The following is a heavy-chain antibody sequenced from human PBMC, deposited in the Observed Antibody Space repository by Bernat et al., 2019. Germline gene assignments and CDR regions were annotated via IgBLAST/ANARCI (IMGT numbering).Heavy chain of an antibody. CDR2: IWGDGSKK. CDR1: GYTFSKSG. V-gene: IGHV3-33*06. J-gene: IGHJ4*02. Sequence: QVQLVESGGGVVQAGRSLRLSCAASGYTFSKSGMHWVRQAPGKGLEWVAVIWGDGSKKFYADSVKGRFNISKDDSKNTLYLQMNSLTAEDTAVYYCAKGTSGAGDFDYWGQGALVTVSS. CDR3: AKGTSGAGDFDY. D-gene: IGHD3-3*02.